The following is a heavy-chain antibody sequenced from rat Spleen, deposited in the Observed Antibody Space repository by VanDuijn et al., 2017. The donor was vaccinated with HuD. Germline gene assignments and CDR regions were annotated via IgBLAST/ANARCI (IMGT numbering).Heavy chain of an antibody. V-gene: IGHV2-45*01. Sequence: QVQLKESGPGLVQPSQTLSLTCTVSGFSLITNSVHWVRQPPGKGLEWMGVMWSGGSTDYNSALKSRLSISRDTSKNQVFLKMNSLQSEDTTTYYCARDLDGYFDYWGQGVMVTVSS. J-gene: IGHJ2*01. D-gene: IGHD1-12*03. CDR1: GFSLITNS. CDR2: MWSGGST. CDR3: ARDLDGYFDY.